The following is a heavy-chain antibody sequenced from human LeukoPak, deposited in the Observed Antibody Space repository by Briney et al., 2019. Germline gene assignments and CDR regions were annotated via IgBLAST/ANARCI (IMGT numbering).Heavy chain of an antibody. D-gene: IGHD6-19*01. Sequence: GGSLRLSCAASGFTFSSYAMSWVRQAPGKGLEWVSAISGSGGSTYYADSVKGRFTISRDNSKNTLYLQMNSLRAEDTAVYFCAKAGSRGWYGDYWGQGTLVTVSS. V-gene: IGHV3-23*01. CDR1: GFTFSSYA. J-gene: IGHJ4*02. CDR2: ISGSGGST. CDR3: AKAGSRGWYGDY.